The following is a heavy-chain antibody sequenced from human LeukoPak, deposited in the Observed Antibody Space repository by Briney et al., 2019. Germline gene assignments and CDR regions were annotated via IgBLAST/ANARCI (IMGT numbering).Heavy chain of an antibody. D-gene: IGHD3-10*01. Sequence: TGGSLRLSCVASGFTFSSYSMNWVRQAPGKGLEWVSSISSSSSYIYYADSVKGRFTISRDNAKNSLYLQMNSLRAEDTAVYYCAREGDYYGSGSYFNHDAFDIWGQGTMVTVSS. CDR3: AREGDYYGSGSYFNHDAFDI. V-gene: IGHV3-21*01. J-gene: IGHJ3*02. CDR2: ISSSSSYI. CDR1: GFTFSSYS.